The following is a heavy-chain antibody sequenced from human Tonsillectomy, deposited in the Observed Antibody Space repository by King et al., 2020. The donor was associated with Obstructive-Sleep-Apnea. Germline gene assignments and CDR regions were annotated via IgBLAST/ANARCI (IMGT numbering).Heavy chain of an antibody. D-gene: IGHD1-1*01. V-gene: IGHV4-34*01. CDR3: ARAPGWNDVG. J-gene: IGHJ4*02. Sequence: QVQLQQWGAGLLKPSETLSLTCAVYGGSFSGYYWSWIRQPPGKGLEWIGEINHSGSTNYNPSLKSRVTISVDTSKNQFSLKLSSVTAADTAVSYCARAPGWNDVGWGQGTLVTVSS. CDR1: GGSFSGYY. CDR2: INHSGST.